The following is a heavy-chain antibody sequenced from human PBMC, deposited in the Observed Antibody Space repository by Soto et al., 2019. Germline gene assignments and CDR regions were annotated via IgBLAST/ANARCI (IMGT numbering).Heavy chain of an antibody. CDR1: GYSFTSYW. Sequence: GESLKISCQGSGYSFTSYWIGWVRQMPGKGLEWMGIIYPGDADTRYSPSFQGQVTISADKPISTAYLQWSSLKASDTAMYYCARLRHPIVVVTNNYFDYWGQGTLVTVSS. CDR3: ARLRHPIVVVTNNYFDY. V-gene: IGHV5-51*01. D-gene: IGHD3-22*01. CDR2: IYPGDADT. J-gene: IGHJ4*02.